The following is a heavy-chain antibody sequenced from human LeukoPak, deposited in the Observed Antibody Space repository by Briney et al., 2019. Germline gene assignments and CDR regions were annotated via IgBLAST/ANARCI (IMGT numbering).Heavy chain of an antibody. V-gene: IGHV4-59*08. CDR1: GGSISSYY. J-gene: IGHJ5*02. CDR3: ARRLPEELSGDWFDT. D-gene: IGHD1-7*01. Sequence: PSETLSLTCTVSGGSISSYYWSWIRQPPGKGLEWIGYIYYTGSTNYNPSLKSRVTISVDTSKNQFSLKLTSVTAADTAVYYCARRLPEELSGDWFDTWGQGTLVTVSS. CDR2: IYYTGST.